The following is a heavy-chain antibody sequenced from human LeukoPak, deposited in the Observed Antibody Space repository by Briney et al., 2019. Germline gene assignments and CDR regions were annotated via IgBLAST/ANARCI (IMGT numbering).Heavy chain of an antibody. D-gene: IGHD3-22*01. CDR2: ISAYNGNT. CDR1: GYTFTNYG. CDR3: ARGDSSGYSSNWFDP. V-gene: IGHV1-18*01. J-gene: IGHJ5*02. Sequence: ASVTVSCTASGYTFTNYGISWVRQAPGQGLEWMGWISAYNGNTNYAQKLQGRVTMTTDTSTSTAYMELRSLRSDDTAVYYCARGDSSGYSSNWFDPWGQGTLVTVSS.